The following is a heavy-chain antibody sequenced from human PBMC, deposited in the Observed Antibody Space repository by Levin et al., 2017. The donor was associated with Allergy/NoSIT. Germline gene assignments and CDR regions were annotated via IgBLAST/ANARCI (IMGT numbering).Heavy chain of an antibody. D-gene: IGHD3-10*01. CDR3: ARQANNPSITMVRGVSRNAFDS. CDR1: GGSISSYY. CDR2: IYYSGST. Sequence: SETLSLTCTVSGGSISSYYWSWIRQPPGKGLEWIGYIYYSGSTNYNPSLKSRVTISVDTSKNQFSLKLSSVTAADTAVYYCARQANNPSITMVRGVSRNAFDSWGQGTMVTVSS. J-gene: IGHJ3*02. V-gene: IGHV4-59*08.